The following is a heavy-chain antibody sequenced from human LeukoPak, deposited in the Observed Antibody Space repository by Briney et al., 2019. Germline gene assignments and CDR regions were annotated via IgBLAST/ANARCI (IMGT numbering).Heavy chain of an antibody. V-gene: IGHV3-21*01. J-gene: IGHJ4*02. D-gene: IGHD6-13*01. CDR1: GFTFSSYS. Sequence: GGSLRLSCAASGFTFSSYSMNWVRQAPGKGLEWVSSISSSSSYIYYADSVKGRFTISRDNAKNSLYLQMNSLRAEDTAVYYCARDEVAAAGTASLFDYWGQGTLVTVSS. CDR2: ISSSSSYI. CDR3: ARDEVAAAGTASLFDY.